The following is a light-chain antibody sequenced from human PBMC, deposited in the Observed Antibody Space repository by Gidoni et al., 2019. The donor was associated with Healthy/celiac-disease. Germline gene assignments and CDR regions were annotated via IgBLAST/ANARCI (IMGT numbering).Light chain of an antibody. J-gene: IGKJ1*01. CDR2: GAS. CDR3: QQYGSSPRT. Sequence: EIVLTQSPRTLSLSPGERATLSCRASQSVSSSYLAWYQQKPGQAPRLLIYGASSRATGLPDRFSGSGSGTDFTLTISRLEPEDFAVYYCQQYGSSPRTFGQGTKVEIK. CDR1: QSVSSSY. V-gene: IGKV3-20*01.